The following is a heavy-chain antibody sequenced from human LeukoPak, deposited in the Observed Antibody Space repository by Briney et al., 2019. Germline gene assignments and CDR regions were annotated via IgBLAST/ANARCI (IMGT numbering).Heavy chain of an antibody. Sequence: SSETLSLTCAVYGGSFSGYYWSWIRQPPGKGLEWIGEINHSGSTNYNPSLKSRVTISVDTSKNQFSLKLSSVTAADTAVYYCARDSTSSGWYRSHFDYWGQGTLVTVSS. J-gene: IGHJ4*02. D-gene: IGHD6-19*01. CDR2: INHSGST. CDR1: GGSFSGYY. V-gene: IGHV4-34*01. CDR3: ARDSTSSGWYRSHFDY.